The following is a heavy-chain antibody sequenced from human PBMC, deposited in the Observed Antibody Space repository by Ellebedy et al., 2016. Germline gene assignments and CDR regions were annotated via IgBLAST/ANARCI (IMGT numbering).Heavy chain of an antibody. CDR2: ISAGSDTT. CDR1: GFSFNTFF. Sequence: GGSLRLXCGASGFSFNTFFMGWVRQAPGKGLEWVSTISAGSDTTRLADSVKGRFTISRDSSKNSVYLRMNNLRLEDTAVYYCRQGHYADLWGQGTLVTVSS. CDR3: RQGHYADL. D-gene: IGHD4-17*01. J-gene: IGHJ4*01. V-gene: IGHV3-23*01.